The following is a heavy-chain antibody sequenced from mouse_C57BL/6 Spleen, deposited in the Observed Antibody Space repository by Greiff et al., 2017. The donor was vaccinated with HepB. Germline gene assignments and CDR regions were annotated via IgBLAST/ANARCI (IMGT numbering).Heavy chain of an antibody. CDR3: AAIYYDYGDYYFDY. V-gene: IGHV1-82*01. CDR2: IYPGDGDT. Sequence: QIQLQQSGPELVKPGASVKISCKASGYAFSSSWMNWVKQRPGKGLEWIGRIYPGDGDTNYNGKFKGKATLTADKSSSTAYMQLSSLTSEDSAVYFCAAIYYDYGDYYFDYWGQGTTLTVSS. J-gene: IGHJ2*01. D-gene: IGHD2-4*01. CDR1: GYAFSSSW.